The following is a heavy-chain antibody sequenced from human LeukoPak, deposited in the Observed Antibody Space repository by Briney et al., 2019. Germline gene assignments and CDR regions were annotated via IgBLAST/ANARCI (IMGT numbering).Heavy chain of an antibody. D-gene: IGHD2-2*01. Sequence: SGGSLRLSCLASGFTFSSYAMHWVRQAPGKGLEYVSAISSNGGSTYYADSVKGRFTISRDNSTNTLYLQMSSLRAEDTAVYYWVKGRYCSSTSCHDDFDYWGQGTLVTVSS. CDR1: GFTFSSYA. CDR3: VKGRYCSSTSCHDDFDY. J-gene: IGHJ4*02. V-gene: IGHV3-64D*09. CDR2: ISSNGGST.